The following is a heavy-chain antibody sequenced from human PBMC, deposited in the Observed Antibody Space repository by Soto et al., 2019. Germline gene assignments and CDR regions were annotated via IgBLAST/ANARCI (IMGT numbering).Heavy chain of an antibody. CDR3: AKDHSSSWLDAFDI. CDR2: ISGSGGST. Sequence: PVGSRIRSCAASGFTFSSYAMSWVRQAPGKGLEWVSAISGSGGSTYYADSVKGRFTISRDNSKNTLYLQMNSLRAEDTAVYYCAKDHSSSWLDAFDIWGQGTMVTVSS. J-gene: IGHJ3*02. D-gene: IGHD6-13*01. CDR1: GFTFSSYA. V-gene: IGHV3-23*01.